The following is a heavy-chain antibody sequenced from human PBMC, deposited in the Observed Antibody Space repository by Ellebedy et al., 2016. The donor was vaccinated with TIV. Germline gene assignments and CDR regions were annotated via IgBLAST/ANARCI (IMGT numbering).Heavy chain of an antibody. V-gene: IGHV3-7*02. Sequence: GESLKISCAASGFTFTTFWMSWVRQAPGKGLEWVGNINQDGSEKCYGDSVKGRFTISRDNAKNAVYLQMNSLRAEDTAVYYCARLATYYYDSSGYYYDYYYGMDVWGQGTTVTVSS. J-gene: IGHJ6*02. CDR1: GFTFTTFW. CDR2: INQDGSEK. D-gene: IGHD3-22*01. CDR3: ARLATYYYDSSGYYYDYYYGMDV.